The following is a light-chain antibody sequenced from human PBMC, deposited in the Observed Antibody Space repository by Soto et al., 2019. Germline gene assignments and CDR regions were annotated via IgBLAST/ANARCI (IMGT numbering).Light chain of an antibody. Sequence: DIVMTQSPLSLPVTPGEPASISCRSSQSLLHSDGYTYMDWYLQKPGQSPQVLIYLTFNRASGGPYRFSGGGSGTDFTLKISSVEAEDAGVYYCVEALQTAYTFGQGTKLEIK. V-gene: IGKV2-28*01. CDR2: LTF. J-gene: IGKJ2*01. CDR3: VEALQTAYT. CDR1: QSLLHSDGYTY.